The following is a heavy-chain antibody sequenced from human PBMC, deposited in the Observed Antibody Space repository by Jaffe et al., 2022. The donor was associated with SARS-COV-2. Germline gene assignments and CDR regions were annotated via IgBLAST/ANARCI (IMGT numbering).Heavy chain of an antibody. V-gene: IGHV3-74*01. CDR2: INSDGSRT. CDR3: ARDLSTTSGF. CDR1: GFTFGNSW. D-gene: IGHD1-26*01. J-gene: IGHJ4*02. Sequence: EVQLVESGGGLVQPGGSLRLSCAASGFTFGNSWMHWVRQVPGMGLVWVSLINSDGSRTSYAGSVKGRFTISRDNSKNTLYLQMNSLRADDTALYYCARDLSTTSGFWGQGTLVTVSS.